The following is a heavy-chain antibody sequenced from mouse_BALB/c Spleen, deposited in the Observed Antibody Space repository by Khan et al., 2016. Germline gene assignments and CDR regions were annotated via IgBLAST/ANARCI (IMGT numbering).Heavy chain of an antibody. J-gene: IGHJ3*01. CDR3: KRPLALFAY. CDR1: GYTFTDHA. Sequence: VQLQESDAELVKPGASVKISCKASGYTFTDHAIHWVKQKPEQGLEWIGYISPGNGVIKYNEKFKGKATLTADKSSSTAYMQLNSLPSEYSAVFFCKRPLALFAYWGQGTLVTVSA. CDR2: ISPGNGVI. V-gene: IGHV1S53*02.